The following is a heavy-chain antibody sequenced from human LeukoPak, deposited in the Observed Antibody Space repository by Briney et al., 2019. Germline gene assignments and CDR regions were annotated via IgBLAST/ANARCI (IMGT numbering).Heavy chain of an antibody. V-gene: IGHV3-23*01. D-gene: IGHD2-15*01. Sequence: GGSLRLSCAASGFTFSTYGMTWVRQAPGKGLEWVSSITDSGDGTYYADSVKGRFTISRDNAKNSLYLQMNSLRAEDTAVYYCARDRGYCSGGSCYSENGMDVWGQGTTVTVSS. CDR3: ARDRGYCSGGSCYSENGMDV. CDR2: ITDSGDGT. CDR1: GFTFSTYG. J-gene: IGHJ6*02.